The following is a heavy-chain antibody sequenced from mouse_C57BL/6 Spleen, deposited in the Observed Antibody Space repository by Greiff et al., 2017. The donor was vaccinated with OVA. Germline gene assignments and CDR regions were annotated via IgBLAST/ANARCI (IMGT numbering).Heavy chain of an antibody. CDR3: TRAGRPWLAY. V-gene: IGHV1-15*01. J-gene: IGHJ3*01. CDR1: GYTFTDYD. CDR2: IDPDTSDT. Sequence: VKLHQSGAELVRPGASVTLSCQASGYTFTDYDMHWVKQTPVHGLEWIGAIDPDTSDTAYHHKFKGQATLTVDQSSSTAYMELRSLTSEDSAVYYCTRAGRPWLAYWGQGTLVTVSA.